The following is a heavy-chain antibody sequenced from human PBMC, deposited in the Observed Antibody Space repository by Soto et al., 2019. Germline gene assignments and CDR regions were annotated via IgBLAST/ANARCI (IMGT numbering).Heavy chain of an antibody. Sequence: SLRFSCAASGFTFINYAINWVRQAPGKGLEWVAVTSYDGTHKYYADSVQGRFTISRDNSKNTVYLQMNSLRVEDTAVYYCARALSGTVTHFTTDYWGQGTLVTVSS. D-gene: IGHD4-17*01. V-gene: IGHV3-30-3*01. CDR2: TSYDGTHK. CDR3: ARALSGTVTHFTTDY. CDR1: GFTFINYA. J-gene: IGHJ4*02.